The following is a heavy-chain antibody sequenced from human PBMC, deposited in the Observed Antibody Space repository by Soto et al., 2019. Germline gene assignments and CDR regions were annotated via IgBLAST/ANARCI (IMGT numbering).Heavy chain of an antibody. CDR1: GGTFSSYA. D-gene: IGHD6-13*01. CDR2: IIPIFGTA. V-gene: IGHV1-69*01. Sequence: QVQLVQSGAEVKKPGSSVKVSCKASGGTFSSYAISWVRQAPGQGLEWMGGIIPIFGTANYAQKFQGRVTITADESTSTGYMELSSLRSEATAVYYCARQYSSRGDFDYWGQGTLVTVSS. J-gene: IGHJ4*02. CDR3: ARQYSSRGDFDY.